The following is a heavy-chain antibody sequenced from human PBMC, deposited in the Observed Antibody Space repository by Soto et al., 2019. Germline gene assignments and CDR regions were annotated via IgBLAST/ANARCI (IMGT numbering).Heavy chain of an antibody. J-gene: IGHJ4*02. Sequence: GGSLRLSCAASGFTFSSYGMHWVRQAPGKGLEWVAVISYDGSNKYYADSVKGRFTISRDNSKNTLYLQMNSLRAEDTAVYYCAKDFSHSWYGIFDYWGQGTLVTVSS. V-gene: IGHV3-30*18. CDR2: ISYDGSNK. D-gene: IGHD6-13*01. CDR1: GFTFSSYG. CDR3: AKDFSHSWYGIFDY.